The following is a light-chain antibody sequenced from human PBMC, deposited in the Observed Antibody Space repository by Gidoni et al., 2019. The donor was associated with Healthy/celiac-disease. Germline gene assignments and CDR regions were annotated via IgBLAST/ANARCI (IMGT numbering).Light chain of an antibody. CDR3: QSYDSSTLGV. CDR2: EDN. V-gene: IGLV6-57*04. J-gene: IGLJ3*02. Sequence: NFMLTQPHSVSESPGKTVTISCTRSSGSIASNYVQWYQQRPGSAPTTVIYEDNQRPSGVPDRFSGSIDSSSNSASLTISGLKTEDEADYYCQSYDSSTLGVFGGGTKLTDL. CDR1: SGSIASNY.